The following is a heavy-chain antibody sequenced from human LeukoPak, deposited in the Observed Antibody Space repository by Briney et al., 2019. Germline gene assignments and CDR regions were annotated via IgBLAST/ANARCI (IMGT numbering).Heavy chain of an antibody. J-gene: IGHJ4*02. CDR1: GDSIFTNNVA. CDR3: ARGKYTSFDN. CDR2: TYYRSKWSF. D-gene: IGHD6-6*01. Sequence: SQTLSLTCAISGDSIFTNNVAWNWIRQSPSRGLEWLGRTYYRSKWSFDYAVSVKSRITINADTSKNQFSLQLSSVTHEATAVYYCARGKYTSFDNWGQGTLVTVSS. V-gene: IGHV6-1*01.